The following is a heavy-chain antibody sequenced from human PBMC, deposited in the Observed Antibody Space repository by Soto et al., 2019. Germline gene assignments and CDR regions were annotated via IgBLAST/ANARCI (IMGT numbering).Heavy chain of an antibody. CDR2: IYYSGST. Sequence: QVQLQESGPGLVKPSQTLSLTCTVSGGSISSGGYYWGWIRQHPGKGLEWIGYIYYSGSTYYNPSRKRRVTISVDTSKNQFSLKLSSVTAADTAVYYCAREGYYGSGEMDVWGQGTTVTVSS. CDR1: GGSISSGGYY. D-gene: IGHD3-10*01. J-gene: IGHJ6*02. CDR3: AREGYYGSGEMDV. V-gene: IGHV4-31*03.